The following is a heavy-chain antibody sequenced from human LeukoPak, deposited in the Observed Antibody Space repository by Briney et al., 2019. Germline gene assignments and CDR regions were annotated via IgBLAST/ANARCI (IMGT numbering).Heavy chain of an antibody. CDR2: INPKSGGT. J-gene: IGHJ4*02. D-gene: IGHD1-26*01. CDR3: ARDRSVVAVGAYFDY. Sequence: ASVMVSCKASGYTFTAYYMHWVRQAPGQGLGWMGWINPKSGGTNYAQKFQGRVTMTRDTSTSTAYMDLSTLRSDDTAVYYCARDRSVVAVGAYFDYWGQGTLVTVSS. V-gene: IGHV1-2*02. CDR1: GYTFTAYY.